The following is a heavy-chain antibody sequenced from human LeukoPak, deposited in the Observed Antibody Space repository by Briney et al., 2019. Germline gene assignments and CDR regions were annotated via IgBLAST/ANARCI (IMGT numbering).Heavy chain of an antibody. Sequence: SETLSLTCAVSGGSITSYYWSWIRQPPGKGLEWIGNIYSIGDTSYNPYPKSRLTISLDTSKNQFSLKLTSVTAADTAVYYCAGRQAAAGTFYFWGQGSLVTVSS. CDR1: GGSITSYY. CDR2: IYSIGDT. V-gene: IGHV4-59*08. CDR3: AGRQAAAGTFYF. D-gene: IGHD6-13*01. J-gene: IGHJ4*02.